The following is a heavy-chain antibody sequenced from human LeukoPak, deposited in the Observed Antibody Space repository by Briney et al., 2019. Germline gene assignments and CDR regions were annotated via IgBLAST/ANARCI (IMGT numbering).Heavy chain of an antibody. CDR3: ARAPRADFWSGYYFDY. Sequence: GGSLRLSCAASGFTFSSYSMNWVRQAPGKGLEWVSSMSSSSSYIYYADSVKGRFTISRDNAKNSLYLQMNSLRAEDTAVYYCARAPRADFWSGYYFDYWGQGTLVTVSS. CDR1: GFTFSSYS. J-gene: IGHJ4*02. D-gene: IGHD3-3*01. V-gene: IGHV3-21*01. CDR2: MSSSSSYI.